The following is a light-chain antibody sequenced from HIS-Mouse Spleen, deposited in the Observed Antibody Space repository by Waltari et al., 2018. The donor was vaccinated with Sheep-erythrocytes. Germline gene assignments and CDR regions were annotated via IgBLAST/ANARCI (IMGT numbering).Light chain of an antibody. CDR2: AAS. J-gene: IGKJ4*01. CDR1: QGISSY. Sequence: DIQLTQSPSFLSASVGDRVTITCRASQGISSYLAWYQQKPGKAPKLLIYAASTLQSGVPSRFSGSGSGTEFTHTISSLQPEDFATYYCQQLNSYPPRVTFGGGTKVEIK. CDR3: QQLNSYPPRVT. V-gene: IGKV1-9*01.